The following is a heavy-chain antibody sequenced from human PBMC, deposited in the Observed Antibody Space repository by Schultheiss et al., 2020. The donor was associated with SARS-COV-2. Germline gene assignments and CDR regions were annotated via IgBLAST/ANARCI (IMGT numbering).Heavy chain of an antibody. CDR3: ARYTSGYNPNGFDN. J-gene: IGHJ4*02. CDR2: IKYDGSAQ. Sequence: GESLKISCAASGFTFSNYWMTWVRQAPGKGLEWVANIKYDGSAQYYVDSVKGRFSVSRDNAQNSLYLEMNSLRVEDTAVYYCARYTSGYNPNGFDNWGQGTLVTVSS. D-gene: IGHD5-12*01. CDR1: GFTFSNYW. V-gene: IGHV3-7*01.